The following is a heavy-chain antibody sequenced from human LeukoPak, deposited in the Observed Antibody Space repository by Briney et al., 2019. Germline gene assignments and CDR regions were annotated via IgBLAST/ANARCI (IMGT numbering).Heavy chain of an antibody. CDR1: GGSISNGTYY. CDR3: ARGEYYYASGHDS. V-gene: IGHV4-61*02. CDR2: IYSSGIT. D-gene: IGHD3-10*01. Sequence: KPSETLSLTCTVSGGSISNGTYYWSWIRQPAGKRLEWIARIYSSGITTYHPSLKSRVTISVDTSKNQFSLKLSSVTATDTAVYYCARGEYYYASGHDSWGQGTLVTVSA. J-gene: IGHJ4*02.